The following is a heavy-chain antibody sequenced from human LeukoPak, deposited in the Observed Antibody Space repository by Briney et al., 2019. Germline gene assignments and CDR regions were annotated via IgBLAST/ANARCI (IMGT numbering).Heavy chain of an antibody. Sequence: GGSLRLSCAASGFTFSSYSMNWVRQAPGKGLEWVSSISSSSSYIYYADSVKGRFTISRDNAKNSLYLQMNSLRAEDTAVYYCARVLRGSRGRVGYWGQGTLVTVSS. J-gene: IGHJ4*02. V-gene: IGHV3-21*01. D-gene: IGHD5-12*01. CDR1: GFTFSSYS. CDR3: ARVLRGSRGRVGY. CDR2: ISSSSSYI.